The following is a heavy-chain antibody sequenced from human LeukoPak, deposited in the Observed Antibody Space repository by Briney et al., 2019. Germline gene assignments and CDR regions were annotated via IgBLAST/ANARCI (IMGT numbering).Heavy chain of an antibody. Sequence: GGSLRLSCAASGFTVNNNYMNWVRQAPGKGLEWVSVIYIGGSTYYADSVKGRFTISRDNSKNTLYLQMNSLRAEDTAVYYCARDNDEFDPWGQGTLVTVSS. CDR3: ARDNDEFDP. V-gene: IGHV3-53*01. J-gene: IGHJ5*02. CDR2: IYIGGST. D-gene: IGHD1-1*01. CDR1: GFTVNNNY.